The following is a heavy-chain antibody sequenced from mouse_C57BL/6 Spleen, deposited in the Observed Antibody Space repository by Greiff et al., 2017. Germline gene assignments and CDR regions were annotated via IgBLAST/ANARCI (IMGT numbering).Heavy chain of an antibody. V-gene: IGHV5-17*01. CDR3: ANLYYGYDGFAY. CDR1: GFTFSDYG. J-gene: IGHJ3*01. Sequence: EVQGVESGGGLVKPGGSLKLSCAASGFTFSDYGMHWVRQAPEQGLEWVAYISSGSSTIYYAATVKGRFTISRDNAKNTLFRQMTRLRSEDPAMYYCANLYYGYDGFAYWGQGTLVTVAA. D-gene: IGHD2-2*01. CDR2: ISSGSSTI.